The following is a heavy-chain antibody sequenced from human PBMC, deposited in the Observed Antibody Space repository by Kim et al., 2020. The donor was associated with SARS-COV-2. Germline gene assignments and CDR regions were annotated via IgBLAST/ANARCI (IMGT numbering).Heavy chain of an antibody. D-gene: IGHD3-22*01. CDR3: ATGGYKFEYYFDY. V-gene: IGHV3-30*01. Sequence: YADSVKGRFTISRDNSKNTLYLQMNSRRAEDTAVYYCATGGYKFEYYFDYWGQGTLVTVSS. J-gene: IGHJ4*02.